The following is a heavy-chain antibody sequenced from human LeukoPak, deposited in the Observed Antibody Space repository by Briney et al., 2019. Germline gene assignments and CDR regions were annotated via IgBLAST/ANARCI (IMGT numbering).Heavy chain of an antibody. CDR1: GYSFTSYW. CDR3: ARHGVVVPAAIGDYYYYGMDV. Sequence: GESLKISCKGSGYSFTSYWIGWVRQIPGKGLEWMGIIYPGDSDTRYSPSFQGQVTISADKSISTAYLQWSSLKASDTAMYYCARHGVVVPAAIGDYYYYGMDVWGQGTTVTVSS. V-gene: IGHV5-51*01. J-gene: IGHJ6*02. CDR2: IYPGDSDT. D-gene: IGHD2-2*02.